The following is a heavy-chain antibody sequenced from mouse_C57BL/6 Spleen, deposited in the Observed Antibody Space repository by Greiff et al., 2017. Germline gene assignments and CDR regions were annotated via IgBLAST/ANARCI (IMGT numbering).Heavy chain of an antibody. CDR3: ASTAQATSYAMDY. CDR2: IDPSDSYT. V-gene: IGHV1-69*01. Sequence: QVQLQQPGAELVMPGASVKLSCKASGYTFTSYWLHWVKQRPGQGLEWIGEIDPSDSYTNYNQKFKGKSTLTVDKSSSTAYMQLRSLTAEDSAVYYCASTAQATSYAMDYWGQGTSVTVSS. CDR1: GYTFTSYW. J-gene: IGHJ4*01. D-gene: IGHD3-2*02.